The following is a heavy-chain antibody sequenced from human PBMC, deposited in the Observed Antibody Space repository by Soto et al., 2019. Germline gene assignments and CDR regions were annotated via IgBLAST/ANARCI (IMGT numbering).Heavy chain of an antibody. V-gene: IGHV3-23*01. CDR1: GFTFSSYA. Sequence: GGSLRLSCAASGFTFSSYAMSWVRQAPGKGLEWVSAISGSGGSTYYADSVKGRLTVSRDNSKNTLYLQMNSLRDEDTAVYYCAKVSHYSNYFYYYMDVWGKGTTVTVSS. CDR2: ISGSGGST. CDR3: AKVSHYSNYFYYYMDV. J-gene: IGHJ6*03. D-gene: IGHD4-4*01.